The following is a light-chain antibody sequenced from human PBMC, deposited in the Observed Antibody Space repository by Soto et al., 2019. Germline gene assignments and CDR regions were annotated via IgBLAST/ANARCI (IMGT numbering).Light chain of an antibody. CDR3: QQRSNWPPS. CDR1: QSVSSNY. CDR2: GAS. V-gene: IGKV3D-20*02. J-gene: IGKJ5*01. Sequence: EMMLTQSPGTLSLSPGERATLSFRASQSVSSNYLAWYQQKPGQAPRLLIYGASSRATGIPARFSGSGSGTDFTLTISSLEPEDFAVYYCQQRSNWPPSFGQGTRLEI.